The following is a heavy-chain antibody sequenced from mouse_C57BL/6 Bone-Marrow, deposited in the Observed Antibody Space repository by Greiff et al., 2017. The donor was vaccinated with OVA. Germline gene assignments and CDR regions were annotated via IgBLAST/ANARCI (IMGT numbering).Heavy chain of an antibody. Sequence: QVQLQQPGAELVKPGASVKLSCKASGYTFTSYWMHWVKQRPGHGLEWIGMIHPNSGSTNYHEKFKSPATLTVDKSSSTAYMQLSSLTSDDSAVYYCAREGTAGNSYWVAYWGQGTLVTVSA. V-gene: IGHV1-64*01. D-gene: IGHD1-1*01. J-gene: IGHJ3*01. CDR2: IHPNSGST. CDR1: GYTFTSYW. CDR3: AREGTAGNSYWVAY.